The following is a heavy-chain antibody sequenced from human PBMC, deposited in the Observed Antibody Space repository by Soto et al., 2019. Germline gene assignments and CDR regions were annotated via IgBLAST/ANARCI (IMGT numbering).Heavy chain of an antibody. Sequence: GASVKVSCKASGFTFSDYGLSWVRQAPGQPLEWMGWIRGDNINSKYSQTFQGRLTMTTDTSTATASMELRSLTSDDTAVYYCGREGQQLAQEKYYQFNGMDVWGQGTTVTVSS. J-gene: IGHJ6*02. V-gene: IGHV1-18*01. CDR1: GFTFSDYG. D-gene: IGHD6-13*01. CDR2: IRGDNINS. CDR3: GREGQQLAQEKYYQFNGMDV.